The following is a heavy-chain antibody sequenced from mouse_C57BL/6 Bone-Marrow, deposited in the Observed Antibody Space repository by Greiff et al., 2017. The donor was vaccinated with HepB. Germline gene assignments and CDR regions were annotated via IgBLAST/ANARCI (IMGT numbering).Heavy chain of an antibody. CDR2: IYPRSGNT. J-gene: IGHJ3*01. CDR1: GYTFTSYG. D-gene: IGHD2-4*01. CDR3: ASIYYDYGGFAY. V-gene: IGHV1-81*01. Sequence: QVQLKQSGAELARPGASVKLSCKASGYTFTSYGISWVKQRTGQGLEWIGEIYPRSGNTYYNEKFKGKATLTADKSSSTAYMELRSLTSEDSAVYFCASIYYDYGGFAYWGQGTLVTVSA.